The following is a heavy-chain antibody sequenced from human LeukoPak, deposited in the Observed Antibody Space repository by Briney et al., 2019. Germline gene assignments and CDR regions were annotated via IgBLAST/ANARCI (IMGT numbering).Heavy chain of an antibody. CDR2: IYPGGSDT. Sequence: GESLKISCKGSGYSFTTYWIGWVRQMPGKGLEWMGIIYPGGSDTRYSPSFQGQATISADKSITTAYLQWTSLKASDTAMYYCARQGDSRGWSYDSWGQGTLVTVSS. CDR1: GYSFTTYW. V-gene: IGHV5-51*01. CDR3: ARQGDSRGWSYDS. J-gene: IGHJ4*02. D-gene: IGHD6-19*01.